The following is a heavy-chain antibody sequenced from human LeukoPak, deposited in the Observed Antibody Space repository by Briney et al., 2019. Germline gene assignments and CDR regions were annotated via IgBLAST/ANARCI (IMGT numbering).Heavy chain of an antibody. CDR3: ARAGYCSGGSCYNWFDP. D-gene: IGHD2-15*01. J-gene: IGHJ5*02. CDR2: INPNSGGT. Sequence: ASVKVSCKASGYTFTGYYMHWVRQAPGQGLEWMGWINPNSGGTNYAQKFQGRVTITADESTSTAYMELSSLRSEDTAVYYCARAGYCSGGSCYNWFDPWGQGTLVTVSS. V-gene: IGHV1-2*02. CDR1: GYTFTGYY.